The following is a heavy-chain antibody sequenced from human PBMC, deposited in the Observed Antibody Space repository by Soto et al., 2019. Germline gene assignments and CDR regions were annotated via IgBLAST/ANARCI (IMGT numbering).Heavy chain of an antibody. CDR2: IWNDGNGY. Sequence: QVQLVESGGGVVQPGRSLRLSCAASGFNFNNYGMHWVRQAPGKGLEWVAVIWNDGNGYYYANSVKGRFTISRDNSKKTLYLQMSSLRAEDTAVYYCARRQISPPTRGAASARGGMYVWGQGTTVTVSS. V-gene: IGHV3-33*01. CDR3: ARRQISPPTRGAASARGGMYV. CDR1: GFNFNNYG. D-gene: IGHD6-13*01. J-gene: IGHJ6*02.